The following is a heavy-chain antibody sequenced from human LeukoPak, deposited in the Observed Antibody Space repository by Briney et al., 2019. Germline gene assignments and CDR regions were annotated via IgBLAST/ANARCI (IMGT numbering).Heavy chain of an antibody. CDR1: GFTFTNYW. V-gene: IGHV3-74*01. CDR3: ARKTYGGNSWSFDY. CDR2: INDAGSDT. J-gene: IGHJ4*02. Sequence: GGSLRLSCAASGFTFTNYWMHWVRQAPGKGLVWVSRINDAGSDTIYADSVKGRFTLSRDNAKNSLYLQMNSLRTEDTAVYYCARKTYGGNSWSFDYWGQGTLVTVSS. D-gene: IGHD4-23*01.